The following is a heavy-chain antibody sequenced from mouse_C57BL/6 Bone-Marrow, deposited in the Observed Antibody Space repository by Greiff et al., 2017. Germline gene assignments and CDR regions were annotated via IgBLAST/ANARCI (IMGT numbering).Heavy chain of an antibody. Sequence: EVKLLESGEGLVKPGGSLKLSCAASGFTFSSYAMSWVRQTPEKRLEWVAYISSGGGYTYYADTVKGRFTIPRDNARNTLYLQMSRLKSEDTAMYYGTRVWIGWLLPFAYWGQGTMVTVSA. CDR2: ISSGGGYT. D-gene: IGHD2-3*01. CDR1: GFTFSSYA. CDR3: TRVWIGWLLPFAY. V-gene: IGHV5-9-1*02. J-gene: IGHJ3*01.